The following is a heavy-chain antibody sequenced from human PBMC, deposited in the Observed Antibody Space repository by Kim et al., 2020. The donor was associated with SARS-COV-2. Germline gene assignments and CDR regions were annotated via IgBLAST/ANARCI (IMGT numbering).Heavy chain of an antibody. CDR1: GFTFGDYA. CDR2: ISWNSGSI. D-gene: IGHD1-26*01. Sequence: GGSLRLSCAASGFTFGDYAMHWVRQAPGKGLEWVSGISWNSGSIGYADSVKGRFTISRDNAKNSLYLQMNSLRAEDTALYYCAKDRYLLVGATLGNAFDIWGQGTMVTVSS. J-gene: IGHJ3*02. CDR3: AKDRYLLVGATLGNAFDI. V-gene: IGHV3-9*01.